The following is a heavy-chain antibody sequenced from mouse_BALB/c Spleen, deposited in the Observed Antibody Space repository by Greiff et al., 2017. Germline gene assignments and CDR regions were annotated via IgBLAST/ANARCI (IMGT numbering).Heavy chain of an antibody. Sequence: DVHLVESGGGLVQPGGSRKLSCAASGFTFSSFGMHWVRQAPEKGLEWVAYISSGSSTIYYADTVKGRFTISRDNPKNTLFLQMTSLRSEDTAMYYCARSVVKSLFDYWGQGTTLTVSS. CDR3: ARSVVKSLFDY. D-gene: IGHD2-13*01. J-gene: IGHJ2*01. CDR2: ISSGSSTI. CDR1: GFTFSSFG. V-gene: IGHV5-17*02.